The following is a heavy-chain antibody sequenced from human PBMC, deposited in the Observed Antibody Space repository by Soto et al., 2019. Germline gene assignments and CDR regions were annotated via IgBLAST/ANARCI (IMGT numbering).Heavy chain of an antibody. CDR1: GDSVSSGDHY. CDR3: AREVGGCLGDDCYRWFDP. D-gene: IGHD2-21*02. CDR2: VQLNVHT. V-gene: IGHV4-30-4*01. Sequence: QVQLQESGPRLVKPSETLSLTCSVSGDSVSSGDHYWSWVRQSPGKALEWIGYVQLNVHTYYNPSLWGRVIISVDTSKNHFSLRLTSVTAADSGVYYCAREVGGCLGDDCYRWFDPWGQGTLVTVSS. J-gene: IGHJ5*02.